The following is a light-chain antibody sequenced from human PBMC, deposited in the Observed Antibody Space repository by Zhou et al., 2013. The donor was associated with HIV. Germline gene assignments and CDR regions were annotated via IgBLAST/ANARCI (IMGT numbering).Light chain of an antibody. CDR2: DAS. Sequence: IQLTQSPSSLSASVGDRVTITCRASQGISSALAWYQQKPGKAPKLLIYDASNLETGVSSRFSGSGSGTDFTFTISSLQPEDIATYYCQQYDNLLLTFGGGTKVEIK. J-gene: IGKJ4*01. V-gene: IGKV1-33*01. CDR1: QGISSA. CDR3: QQYDNLLLT.